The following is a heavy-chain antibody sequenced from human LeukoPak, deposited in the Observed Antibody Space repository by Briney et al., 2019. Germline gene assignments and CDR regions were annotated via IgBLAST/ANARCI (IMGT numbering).Heavy chain of an antibody. CDR1: GFTFGDYA. D-gene: IGHD4-17*01. CDR3: TRQVSGTMVTTAEDY. Sequence: GGSLRLSCTASGFTFGDYAMSWFRQAPGKGLEWVGFIRSKAYGGTTEYAASVKGRFTISRDDSKSIAYLQMNGLKTEDTAVYYCTRQVSGTMVTTAEDYWGQGTLVTVSS. CDR2: IRSKAYGGTT. V-gene: IGHV3-49*03. J-gene: IGHJ4*02.